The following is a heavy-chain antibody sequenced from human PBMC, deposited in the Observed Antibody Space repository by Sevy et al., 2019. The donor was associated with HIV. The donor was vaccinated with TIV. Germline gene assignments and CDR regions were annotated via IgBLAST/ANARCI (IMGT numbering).Heavy chain of an antibody. J-gene: IGHJ4*02. V-gene: IGHV3-66*02. CDR1: GFTVNDKY. Sequence: GGSLRLCCAISGFTVNDKYIIWVRQAPGKGLEWVSVIFISGSTYYADSAKGRFTISRDNSKNTVDLQMNSVRAEDTAVYYCVSLFLSYRSGWSYFDYWGQGTLVTVSS. D-gene: IGHD6-19*01. CDR3: VSLFLSYRSGWSYFDY. CDR2: IFISGST.